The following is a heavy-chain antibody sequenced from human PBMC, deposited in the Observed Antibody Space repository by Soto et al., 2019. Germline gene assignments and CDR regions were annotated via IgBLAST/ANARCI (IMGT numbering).Heavy chain of an antibody. V-gene: IGHV4-39*01. D-gene: IGHD1-1*01. CDR3: TLEEPNSYSYYGMAV. J-gene: IGHJ6*02. CDR1: GGSISSSSYY. Sequence: PSETLSLTCTVSGGSISSSSYYWGWIRQPPGKGLEWIGSIYYSGSTYYNPSLKSRVTISVDTSKNQFSLKLSSVTAADTAVYYCTLEEPNSYSYYGMAVCGQGTTVTVSS. CDR2: IYYSGST.